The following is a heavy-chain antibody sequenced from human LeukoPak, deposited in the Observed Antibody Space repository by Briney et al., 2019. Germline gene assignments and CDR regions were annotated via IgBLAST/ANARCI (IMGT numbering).Heavy chain of an antibody. CDR2: IYSGGST. CDR1: GFTFSNYP. J-gene: IGHJ4*02. V-gene: IGHV3-23*03. CDR3: LGSASYYYFDY. D-gene: IGHD3-22*01. Sequence: GGSLRLSCVVSGFTFSNYPMNWVRQAPGKGLEWVSVIYSGGSTYYADSVKGRFTISRDNSKNTLYLQMNSLRAEDTAVYYCLGSASYYYFDYWGQGTLVTVSS.